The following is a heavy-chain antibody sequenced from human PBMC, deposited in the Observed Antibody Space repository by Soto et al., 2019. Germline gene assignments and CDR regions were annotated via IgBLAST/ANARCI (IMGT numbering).Heavy chain of an antibody. Sequence: GSLRLSCAASGFTFSSYAMHWVRQAPGKGLEWVAVISYDGSNKYYADSVKGRFTISRDNSKNTLYLQMNSLRAEDTAVYYCARSHDFWSGYFGYWGQGTLVTVSS. J-gene: IGHJ4*02. CDR2: ISYDGSNK. CDR1: GFTFSSYA. CDR3: ARSHDFWSGYFGY. V-gene: IGHV3-30-3*01. D-gene: IGHD3-3*01.